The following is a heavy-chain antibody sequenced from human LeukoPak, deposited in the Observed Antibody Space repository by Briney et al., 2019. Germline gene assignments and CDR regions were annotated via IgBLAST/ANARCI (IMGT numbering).Heavy chain of an antibody. Sequence: GGSLRLSCAASGFSFSSYSMNWVRQAPGKGLEWVSSITGTSSYIYYADSVKGRFTISRDNAKNSLYLQMNSLRAEDTAVYYCAREMYSSSYPTFDYWGQGTLVTVSS. CDR1: GFSFSSYS. CDR3: AREMYSSSYPTFDY. CDR2: ITGTSSYI. D-gene: IGHD6-13*01. V-gene: IGHV3-21*01. J-gene: IGHJ4*02.